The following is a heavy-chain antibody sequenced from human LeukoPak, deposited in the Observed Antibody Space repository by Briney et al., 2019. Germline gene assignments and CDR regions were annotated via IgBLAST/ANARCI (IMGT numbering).Heavy chain of an antibody. CDR2: TRNKANSYTT. D-gene: IGHD6-6*01. V-gene: IGHV3-72*01. CDR1: GFTFSDHY. CDR3: TRGVEYSSSSDY. Sequence: PGGSLRLSCAASGFTFSDHYLGWVRQAPGKGLEWVGRTRNKANSYTTEYAASVKGRFTISRDESKNSLYLQMNSLKTEDTAVYYCTRGVEYSSSSDYWGQGTLVTVSS. J-gene: IGHJ4*02.